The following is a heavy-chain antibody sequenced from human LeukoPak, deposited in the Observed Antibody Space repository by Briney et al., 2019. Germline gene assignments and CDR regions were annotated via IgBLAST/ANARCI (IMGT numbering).Heavy chain of an antibody. CDR2: ISGSGGST. Sequence: GGSLRLSCAASGFTFSSYAMSWGRQAPGQGLEWVSAISGSGGSTYYADSVKGRFTISRDNSKNTLYLQMNSLRAEDTAVYYCAKGRVWFGDLFDYWGQGTLVTVSS. CDR3: AKGRVWFGDLFDY. J-gene: IGHJ4*02. V-gene: IGHV3-23*01. CDR1: GFTFSSYA. D-gene: IGHD3-10*01.